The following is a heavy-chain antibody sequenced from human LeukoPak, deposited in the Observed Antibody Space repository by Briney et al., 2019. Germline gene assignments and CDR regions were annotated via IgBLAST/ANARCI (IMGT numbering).Heavy chain of an antibody. J-gene: IGHJ4*02. CDR1: EYPFTGHY. CDR2: INPSSGGT. V-gene: IGHV1-2*02. CDR3: ATESGSGSHYISDY. Sequence: ASGKVSCKASEYPFTGHYMHWVRQAAGHGLEWMGWINPSSGGTNYAQKFQGRVTTTRDTSISTAYMEVSRLTSDDTAVYYCATESGSGSHYISDYWGQGTLVTVSS. D-gene: IGHD3-10*01.